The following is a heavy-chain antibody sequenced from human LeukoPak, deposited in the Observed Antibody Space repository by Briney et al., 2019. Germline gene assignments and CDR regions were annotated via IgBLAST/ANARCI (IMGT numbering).Heavy chain of an antibody. J-gene: IGHJ4*02. Sequence: GGSLRLSCAASGFTFSSYAMSWVRQAPGKGLEWVSAIGGSGGSTYYADSVKGRFTISRDNSKNTLYLQMNSLRAEDTAVYYCARTGFLFLDYWGQGTLVTVSS. CDR2: IGGSGGST. CDR3: ARTGFLFLDY. D-gene: IGHD1-14*01. V-gene: IGHV3-23*01. CDR1: GFTFSSYA.